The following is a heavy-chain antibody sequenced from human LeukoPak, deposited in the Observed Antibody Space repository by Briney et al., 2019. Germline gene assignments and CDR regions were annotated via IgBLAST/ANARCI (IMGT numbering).Heavy chain of an antibody. CDR2: ISSGSGYI. CDR3: ASAQITIVRSYNGMDV. Sequence: PGGSLRLSCAASGFSFSTYTMNRVRQAPGKGLEWVSSISSGSGYIYYADSVKGRFTISRDNAKNSLYLQMNSLRAEDTAVYYCASAQITIVRSYNGMDVWGQGTTVTVSS. J-gene: IGHJ6*02. D-gene: IGHD3-10*01. V-gene: IGHV3-21*06. CDR1: GFSFSTYT.